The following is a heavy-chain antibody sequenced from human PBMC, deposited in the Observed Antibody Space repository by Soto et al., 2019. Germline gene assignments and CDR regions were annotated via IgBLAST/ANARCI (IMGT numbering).Heavy chain of an antibody. J-gene: IGHJ4*02. CDR1: GFSLSTSGVG. CDR3: PQRLGRVGTKKTSYFDY. CDR2: IYWDDGK. Sequence: SGPTLVNPTQTLTLTCTFSGFSLSTSGVGVGWIRQPPGKALECLALIYWDDGKRYSPFLKSRLTITKDTSKNHVVLTMTNMDPVDTDTYYCPQRLGRVGTKKTSYFDYWCQGTPVSVSS. V-gene: IGHV2-5*02. D-gene: IGHD1-1*01.